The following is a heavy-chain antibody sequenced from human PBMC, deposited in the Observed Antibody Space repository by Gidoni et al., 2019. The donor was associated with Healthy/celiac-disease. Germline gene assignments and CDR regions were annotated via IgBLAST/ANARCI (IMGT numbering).Heavy chain of an antibody. CDR1: GGSFSGSY. D-gene: IGHD2-2*02. Sequence: QVQLQQWGAGLLKPSETLSLTCAVYGGSFSGSYWGWIRQPPGKGLEWIGEINHSGSTNYNPSLKSRVTISVDTSKNQFSLKLSSVTAADTAVYYCARGRRGIVVVPAAIIYFDYWGQGTLVTVSS. CDR2: INHSGST. J-gene: IGHJ4*02. V-gene: IGHV4-34*01. CDR3: ARGRRGIVVVPAAIIYFDY.